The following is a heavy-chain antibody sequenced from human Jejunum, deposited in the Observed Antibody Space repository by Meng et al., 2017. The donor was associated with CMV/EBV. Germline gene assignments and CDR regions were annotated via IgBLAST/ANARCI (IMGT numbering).Heavy chain of an antibody. Sequence: TVSGDSFTYYDWSWIRQSPGKGLEWIGYVSYSGTTNYNPSLKSRVTISLDLSKSQFSLKLTSVSAADTAVYYCVRDRGGLGKYFDFWGQGSLVTVSS. CDR3: VRDRGGLGKYFDF. CDR2: VSYSGTT. J-gene: IGHJ4*02. V-gene: IGHV4-59*01. D-gene: IGHD3-10*01. CDR1: GDSFTYYD.